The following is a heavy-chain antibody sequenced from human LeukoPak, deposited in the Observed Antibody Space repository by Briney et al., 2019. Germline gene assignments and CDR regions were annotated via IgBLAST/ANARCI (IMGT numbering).Heavy chain of an antibody. V-gene: IGHV3-30*02. CDR2: IRYDGTNE. J-gene: IGHJ6*03. CDR3: AKDRCSNGVGCYYYYMDV. D-gene: IGHD2-8*01. CDR1: GFTFYDFD. Sequence: GGSLRLSCAASGFTFYDFDMHWVRQAPGKGLEWVAFIRYDGTNEYYADSVKGRFSISRDSSKNILYLQMNSLRAEDTAVYYCAKDRCSNGVGCYYYYMDVWGKGTTVTISS.